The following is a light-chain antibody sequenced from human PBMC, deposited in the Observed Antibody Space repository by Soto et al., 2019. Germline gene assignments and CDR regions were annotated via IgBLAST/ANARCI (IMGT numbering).Light chain of an antibody. J-gene: IGLJ2*01. CDR2: DNN. V-gene: IGLV1-51*01. Sequence: QSVLTQPPSVSAAPGQKVTISCSGTSSNIGNNFVSWYQHFPGKAPKLLIYDNNKRPSGIPDRFSGSKSGTSATLGITGLQTGDEADYYCGTWDSSLSAYVVFGGGTKLTVL. CDR1: SSNIGNNF. CDR3: GTWDSSLSAYVV.